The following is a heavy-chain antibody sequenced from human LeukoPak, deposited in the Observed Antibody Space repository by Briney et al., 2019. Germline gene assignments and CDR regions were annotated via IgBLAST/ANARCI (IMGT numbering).Heavy chain of an antibody. CDR1: GFTFGTYA. V-gene: IGHV3-23*01. Sequence: PGGSLRLSCAASGFTFGTYAMNWARQAPGKGLEWVSAISGSGGTTFYADSVKGRFTISRDNSENTLYLQMNSLRVDDTAVYYCAKQSSGSYTTPDYWGQGTLVTVSS. CDR2: ISGSGGTT. D-gene: IGHD1-26*01. J-gene: IGHJ4*02. CDR3: AKQSSGSYTTPDY.